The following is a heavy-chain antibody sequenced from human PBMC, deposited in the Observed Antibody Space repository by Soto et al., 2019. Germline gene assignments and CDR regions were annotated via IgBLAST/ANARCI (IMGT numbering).Heavy chain of an antibody. CDR3: ARRQPTPYCGMDV. V-gene: IGHV5-51*01. J-gene: IGHJ6*02. CDR2: IYPDDSDT. D-gene: IGHD6-13*01. CDR1: GYSFTKYW. Sequence: GESLKISCQASGYSFTKYWIAWVRQMPGRGLEWMGIIYPDDSDTTYSPSFQGQVTISVDKSISTAYLQWSSLKASDTAMYYCARRQPTPYCGMDVWGQGTTVTVSS.